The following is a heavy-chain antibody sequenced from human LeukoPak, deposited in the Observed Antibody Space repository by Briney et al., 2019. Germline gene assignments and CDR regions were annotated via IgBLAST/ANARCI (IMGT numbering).Heavy chain of an antibody. D-gene: IGHD5-12*01. CDR1: GYTFKTYS. Sequence: GGSLRLSCVVSGYTFKTYSMNWVRQAPGKGLEWVSSISSGGTYVDYADSVKGRFTISRDNAKNSLYLQMNSLRAEDTAVFYCARDPGYSNSPYYLDYWGQGTLVTVSS. CDR3: ARDPGYSNSPYYLDY. V-gene: IGHV3-21*01. CDR2: ISSGGTYV. J-gene: IGHJ4*02.